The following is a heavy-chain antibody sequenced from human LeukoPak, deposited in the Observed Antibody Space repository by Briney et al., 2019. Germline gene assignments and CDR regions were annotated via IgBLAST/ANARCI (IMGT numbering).Heavy chain of an antibody. CDR1: GGSISSYY. CDR2: IYYSGST. V-gene: IGHV4-59*08. CDR3: ARSDSYGYASIFDY. Sequence: SETLSLTCTVSGGSISSYYWSWIRQPPGKGLEWIGYIYYSGSTNYNLSLKSRVTISVDTSKNQFSLKLSSVTAADTAVYYCARSDSYGYASIFDYWGQGTLVTVSS. D-gene: IGHD5-18*01. J-gene: IGHJ4*02.